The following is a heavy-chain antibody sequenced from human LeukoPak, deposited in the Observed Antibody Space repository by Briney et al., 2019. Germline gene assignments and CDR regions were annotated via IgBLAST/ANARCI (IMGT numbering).Heavy chain of an antibody. CDR2: ISRNGAGT. V-gene: IGHV3-23*01. CDR1: GFAFSTYA. D-gene: IGHD3/OR15-3a*01. J-gene: IGHJ4*02. CDR3: AKGDGLDGKFDY. Sequence: PGGSLGLSCAASGFAFSTYAMSWVRQVPGKGLEWVSAISRNGAGTYYADSVKGRFAISRDDSKNTLYLEMDSLRAVDTAVYYCAKGDGLDGKFDYWGQGTLVTVSS.